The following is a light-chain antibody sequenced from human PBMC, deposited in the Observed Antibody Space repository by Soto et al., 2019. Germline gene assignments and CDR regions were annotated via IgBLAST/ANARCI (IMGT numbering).Light chain of an antibody. CDR1: QSVSSY. CDR3: QQRSNWPPT. CDR2: DAS. J-gene: IGKJ1*01. V-gene: IGKV3-11*01. Sequence: EIVSTHSPATLSXSSGEIAXLXCRASQSVSSYLAWYQQKPGQAPRLLIYDASNRATGIPARFSGSGSGTDFTLTISSLEPEDFAVYYCQQRSNWPPTFGQGTKVDIK.